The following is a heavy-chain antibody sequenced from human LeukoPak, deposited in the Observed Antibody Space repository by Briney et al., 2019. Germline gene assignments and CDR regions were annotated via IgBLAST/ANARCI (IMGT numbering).Heavy chain of an antibody. CDR1: GGSISSYY. Sequence: PSETLSLTCTVSGGSISSYYWSWIRQPPGKGLEWIGYIYYSGSTNYNPSLKSRVTISVDTSKNQFSPKLSSVTAADTAVYYCARIEDYGGNSVNYWGQGTLVTVSS. CDR2: IYYSGST. CDR3: ARIEDYGGNSVNY. V-gene: IGHV4-59*01. D-gene: IGHD4-23*01. J-gene: IGHJ4*02.